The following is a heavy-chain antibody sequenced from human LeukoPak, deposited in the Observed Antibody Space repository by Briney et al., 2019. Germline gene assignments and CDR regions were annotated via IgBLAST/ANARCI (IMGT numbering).Heavy chain of an antibody. Sequence: PSETLSLTCAVYGGSFSGYYWSWIRQPPGKGLEWIGEINHSGSTNYNPSLKSRVTISVDTSKNQFSLKLSSVTAADTAVYYCARGDYSFDYWGQGTLVTASS. CDR2: INHSGST. V-gene: IGHV4-34*01. CDR1: GGSFSGYY. CDR3: ARGDYSFDY. J-gene: IGHJ4*02.